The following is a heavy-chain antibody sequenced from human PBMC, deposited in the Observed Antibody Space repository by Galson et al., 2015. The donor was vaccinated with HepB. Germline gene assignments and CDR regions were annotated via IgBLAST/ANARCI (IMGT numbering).Heavy chain of an antibody. CDR3: AKGVWVVEPVACWFDP. Sequence: SLRLSCAASGFTFSRYVMHWVRQAPGKGLEWVALISYDGNNKYYAGSVKGRFTISRDNSENTLYLQMDSLRTEDTAVYYCAKGVWVVEPVACWFDPWGQGTLVTVSS. CDR2: ISYDGNNK. D-gene: IGHD2-2*01. J-gene: IGHJ5*02. CDR1: GFTFSRYV. V-gene: IGHV3-30-3*01.